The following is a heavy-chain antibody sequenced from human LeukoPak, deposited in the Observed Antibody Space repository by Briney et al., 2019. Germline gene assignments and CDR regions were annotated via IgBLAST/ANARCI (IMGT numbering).Heavy chain of an antibody. V-gene: IGHV3-23*01. CDR2: ISVSGGST. CDR1: GFTFSSYA. J-gene: IGHJ4*02. CDR3: AKGGGATVPFDN. D-gene: IGHD4-11*01. Sequence: GGSLRLSCAASGFTFSSYAMSWVRQAPGKGLEWVSVISVSGGSTYYADSVKGRFTISRDNSKSTLYLQMNSLRVEDTAVYYCAKGGGATVPFDNWGQGTLVTVSS.